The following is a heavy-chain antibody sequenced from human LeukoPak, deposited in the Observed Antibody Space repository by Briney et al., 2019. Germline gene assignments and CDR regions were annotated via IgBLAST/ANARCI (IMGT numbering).Heavy chain of an antibody. J-gene: IGHJ4*02. CDR1: GFTFSTYA. CDR2: ISGSGGST. Sequence: GGSLRLSCAAAGFTFSTYAIPWVRQAPGKGLECVSAISGSGGSTYYAGSVKGRFTISRDNSKDTLYLQMNSLRAEDTAVYSCANRRCSAVSCPYYFDSWGQGTLVTVSS. D-gene: IGHD2-15*01. V-gene: IGHV3-23*01. CDR3: ANRRCSAVSCPYYFDS.